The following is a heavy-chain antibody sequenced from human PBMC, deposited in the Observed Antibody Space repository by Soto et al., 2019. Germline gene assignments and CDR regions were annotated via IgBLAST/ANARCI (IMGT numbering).Heavy chain of an antibody. CDR3: AGGEVDAFDI. CDR2: ISYSGRT. J-gene: IGHJ3*02. Sequence: PSETLSLTCSVSGASIRSGGYYWSWIRQHPGKDLEWIGYISYSGRTYYNPSLKSRVTISLDTSKYQFSLRLSSVTAADTAVYYCAGGEVDAFDIWGQGTMVTVSS. V-gene: IGHV4-31*03. D-gene: IGHD3-3*01. CDR1: GASIRSGGYY.